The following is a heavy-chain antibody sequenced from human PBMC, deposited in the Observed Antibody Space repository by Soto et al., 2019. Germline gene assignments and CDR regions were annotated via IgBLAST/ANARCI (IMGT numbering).Heavy chain of an antibody. V-gene: IGHV4-30-2*01. CDR1: GGSISSGGYS. CDR3: ARVPDR. CDR2: IYHSGRP. J-gene: IGHJ5*02. D-gene: IGHD2-2*01. Sequence: QLQLQESGSGLVKPSQTLSLTCAVSGGSISSGGYSWSWIRPPPGNGLEWIGYIYHSGRPYYNPSLKMRVTKSVDRPKNKFALKLSSVTAADTAVYYCARVPDRWGQGTLVTVSS.